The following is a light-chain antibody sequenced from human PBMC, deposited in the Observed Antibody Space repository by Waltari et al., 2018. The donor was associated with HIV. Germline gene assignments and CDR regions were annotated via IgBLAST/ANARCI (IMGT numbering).Light chain of an antibody. J-gene: IGKJ1*01. V-gene: IGKV3-15*01. Sequence: EIVMTQSPATLSESPGERATISCRASQSVSSNLALYQQKPGQAPRLLMYGAFTRATGIPARFSGGGSGTEFTLTITSLQSEDFAVYYCQQYNNWPTWTFGQGTKVEIK. CDR2: GAF. CDR3: QQYNNWPTWT. CDR1: QSVSSN.